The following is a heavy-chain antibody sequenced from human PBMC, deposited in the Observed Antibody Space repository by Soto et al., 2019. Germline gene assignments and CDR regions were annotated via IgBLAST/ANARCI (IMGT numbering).Heavy chain of an antibody. CDR1: GGSISGNGYY. D-gene: IGHD3-3*01. J-gene: IGHJ3*02. V-gene: IGHV4-31*11. Sequence: QVQLQESGPGLVKPSQTLSLTCAVSGGSISGNGYYWNWIRQHPGKGLEWIGYISYSGRTFYSPSLKSRVTTSLDTSKNQFSLKLSSVTAADTAIYYCARGSIFGVVRNAFDIWGQGTMVAVSS. CDR3: ARGSIFGVVRNAFDI. CDR2: ISYSGRT.